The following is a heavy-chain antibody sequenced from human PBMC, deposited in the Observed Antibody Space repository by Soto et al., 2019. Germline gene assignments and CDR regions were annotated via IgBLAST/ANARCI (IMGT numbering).Heavy chain of an antibody. Sequence: GASVKVSCKASGYTFTGYYMHWVRQAPGQGLEWMGWINPNSGGTNYAQNFQGWVTMTRDTSISTAYIELSRLRSDDTAVYYCARSRPVGGYDAFDIWGQGTMVTVSS. CDR1: GYTFTGYY. V-gene: IGHV1-2*04. J-gene: IGHJ3*02. CDR3: ARSRPVGGYDAFDI. D-gene: IGHD1-26*01. CDR2: INPNSGGT.